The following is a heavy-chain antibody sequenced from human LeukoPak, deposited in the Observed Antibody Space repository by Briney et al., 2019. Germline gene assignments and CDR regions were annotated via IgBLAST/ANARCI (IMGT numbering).Heavy chain of an antibody. CDR2: IIPILGIA. CDR3: ARAVYGGNLVDY. J-gene: IGHJ4*02. Sequence: ASVTVSCKASGGTFSSYAISWVRQAPGQGLEWMGRIIPILGIANYAQKFQGRVTITADKSTSTAYMELSSLRSEDTAVYYCARAVYGGNLVDYWGQGTLVTVSS. D-gene: IGHD4-23*01. CDR1: GGTFSSYA. V-gene: IGHV1-69*04.